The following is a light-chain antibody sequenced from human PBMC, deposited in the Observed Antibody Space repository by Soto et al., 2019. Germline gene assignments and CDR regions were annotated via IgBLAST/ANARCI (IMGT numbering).Light chain of an antibody. J-gene: IGKJ5*01. CDR1: QSVSGY. Sequence: EIVLTQSPVTLSSSPGERATLSCRASQSVSGYLAWYQQKPGQAPRLLIYDVSNRATGIPARFSGGGSGTEFTLTISSLEPEDFAIYYCQQRNYWQVTFGQGTRLESK. V-gene: IGKV3-11*01. CDR3: QQRNYWQVT. CDR2: DVS.